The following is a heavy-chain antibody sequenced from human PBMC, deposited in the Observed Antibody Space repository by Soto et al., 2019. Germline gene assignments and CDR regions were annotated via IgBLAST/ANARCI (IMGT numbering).Heavy chain of an antibody. CDR2: IFSSGST. D-gene: IGHD6-13*01. CDR1: GGSISSYC. Sequence: SETLSLTCTVSGGSISSYCWSWIRQPPGKGLEWIGYIFSSGSTNSNPSLKSRITISVDTSKNQFSLKLSSVTAADSAVYYCARRAAAAYTFDYWGQGTLVTVSS. CDR3: ARRAAAAYTFDY. J-gene: IGHJ4*02. V-gene: IGHV4-59*08.